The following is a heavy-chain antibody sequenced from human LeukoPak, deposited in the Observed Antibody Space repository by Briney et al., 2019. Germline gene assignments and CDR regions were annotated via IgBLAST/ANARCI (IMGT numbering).Heavy chain of an antibody. CDR3: AREGLDF. V-gene: IGHV1-8*03. J-gene: IGHJ4*02. Sequence: ASVKVSCKASGYTFTSYDINWVRQAPGQGLEWMGYMNPNSGNTVYAQKFQGRVTITTDTSISTAYMELSNLRSEDTAVYYCAREGLDFWGQGTLVTVSS. CDR2: MNPNSGNT. CDR1: GYTFTSYD.